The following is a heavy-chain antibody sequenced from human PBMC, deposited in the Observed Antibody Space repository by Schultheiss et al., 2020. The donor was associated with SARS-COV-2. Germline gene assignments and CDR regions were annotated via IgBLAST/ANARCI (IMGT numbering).Heavy chain of an antibody. J-gene: IGHJ5*02. CDR2: ISYDGSNK. CDR1: GFTFSSYA. CDR3: ARDFRIGDNWFDP. Sequence: GESLKISCAASGFTFSSYAMHWVRQAPGKGLEWVAVISYDGSNKYYADSVKGRFTISRDNSKNTLYLQMNSLRAEDTAVYYCARDFRIGDNWFDPWGQGTLVTVSS. V-gene: IGHV3-30*01. D-gene: IGHD1-26*01.